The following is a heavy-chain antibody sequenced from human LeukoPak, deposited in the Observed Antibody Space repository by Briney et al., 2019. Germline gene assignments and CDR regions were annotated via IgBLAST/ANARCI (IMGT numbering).Heavy chain of an antibody. CDR3: AGANPAARARYYYYGMDV. CDR1: GFTFSSYA. Sequence: PGGSLRLSCAASGFTFSSYAMSWVRQATGKGLEWVSAISGSGGSTYYADPVKGRFTISRDNSKNTLYLQMNSLRAEDTAVYYCAGANPAARARYYYYGMDVWGQGTTVTVSS. CDR2: ISGSGGST. D-gene: IGHD2-2*01. J-gene: IGHJ6*02. V-gene: IGHV3-23*01.